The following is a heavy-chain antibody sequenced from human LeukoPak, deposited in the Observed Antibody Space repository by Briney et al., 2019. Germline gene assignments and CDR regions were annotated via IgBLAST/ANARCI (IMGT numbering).Heavy chain of an antibody. CDR3: ARHFPQKGGGITMVRGVRQPRGAFDI. D-gene: IGHD3-10*01. CDR2: INHSGST. Sequence: SETLSLTCAVYGGYYWSWIRQPPGQGLEWIGEINHSGSTNYNPSLKSRVTISVDTSKNQFSLRLSSVTAADTAVYYCARHFPQKGGGITMVRGVRQPRGAFDIWGQGTMVTVSS. CDR1: GGYY. J-gene: IGHJ3*02. V-gene: IGHV4-34*01.